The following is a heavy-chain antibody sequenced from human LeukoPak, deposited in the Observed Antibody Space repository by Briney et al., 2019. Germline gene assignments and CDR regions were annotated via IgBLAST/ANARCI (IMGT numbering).Heavy chain of an antibody. J-gene: IGHJ3*02. D-gene: IGHD3-22*01. CDR2: TNPAKSDT. Sequence: GESLKISCKSSEYSFTTYWIGWVRQMPGKGLEYMGITNPAKSDTRYSPSFQGQISISVDKSITTAFLQWSSLKASDTAMYYCARQAYGSRFDAFDIWGQGTMVTVSS. CDR3: ARQAYGSRFDAFDI. CDR1: EYSFTTYW. V-gene: IGHV5-51*01.